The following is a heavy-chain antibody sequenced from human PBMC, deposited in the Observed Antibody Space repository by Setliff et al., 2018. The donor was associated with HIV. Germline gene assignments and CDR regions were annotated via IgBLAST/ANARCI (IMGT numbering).Heavy chain of an antibody. CDR1: GGSISSYY. CDR2: IYYSGST. D-gene: IGHD3-10*01. CDR3: ARGAELLWFGELHNIPYFDY. V-gene: IGHV4-59*01. Sequence: SETLSLTCTVSGGSISSYYWSWIRQPPGKGLEWIGYIYYSGSTNYNPSLKSRVTISVDTSKNHFSLKLRSVTAADTAVYCCARGAELLWFGELHNIPYFDYWGQGTLVTVSS. J-gene: IGHJ4*02.